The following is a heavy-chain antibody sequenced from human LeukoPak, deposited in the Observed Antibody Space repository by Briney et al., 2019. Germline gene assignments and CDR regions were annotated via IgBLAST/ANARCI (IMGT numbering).Heavy chain of an antibody. CDR1: GFTFSSYG. CDR2: ISYDGSNK. CDR3: AKVELRYFGWSPPDY. V-gene: IGHV3-30*18. J-gene: IGHJ4*02. D-gene: IGHD3-9*01. Sequence: PGGSLRLSCAASGFTFSSYGMDWVRQAPGKGLERVAVISYDGSNKYYADSVKGRFTISRDNSKNTLYLQMNSLRAEDTAVYYCAKVELRYFGWSPPDYWGQGTLVTVSS.